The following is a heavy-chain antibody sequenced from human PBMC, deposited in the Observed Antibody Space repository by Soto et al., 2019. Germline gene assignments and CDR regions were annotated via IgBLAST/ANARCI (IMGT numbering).Heavy chain of an antibody. CDR3: ATHGSGSF. D-gene: IGHD3-10*01. J-gene: IGHJ4*02. CDR2: VSAYNGDT. Sequence: QARLVQSGPEVKKPGDSVNVSCKASGYIFTSYRITWLRQAPGQGFEWMGWVSAYNGDTNYAQKFQGRISMTTDTSTSTVFMELRRLTSDDRAVYYCATHGSGSFWGQGTQVTVSS. V-gene: IGHV1-18*01. CDR1: GYIFTSYR.